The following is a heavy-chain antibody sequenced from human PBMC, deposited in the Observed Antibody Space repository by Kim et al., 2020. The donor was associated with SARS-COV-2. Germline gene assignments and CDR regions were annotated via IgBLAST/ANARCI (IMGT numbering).Heavy chain of an antibody. CDR3: ASGKLIATMVRGVTDYYYYYGMDV. V-gene: IGHV1-69*13. D-gene: IGHD3-10*01. Sequence: SVKVSCKASGGTFSSYAISWVRQAPGQGLEWMGGIIPIFGTANYAQKFQGRVTITADESTSTAYMELSSLRSEDTAVYYCASGKLIATMVRGVTDYYYYYGMDVWGQGTTVTVSS. CDR1: GGTFSSYA. CDR2: IIPIFGTA. J-gene: IGHJ6*02.